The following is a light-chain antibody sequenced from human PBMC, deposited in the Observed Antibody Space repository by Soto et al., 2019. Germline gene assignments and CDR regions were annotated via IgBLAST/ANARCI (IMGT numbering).Light chain of an antibody. V-gene: IGKV3-15*01. CDR2: GAS. CDR1: QSVSSN. CDR3: QQYNNWRGT. J-gene: IGKJ1*01. Sequence: EIVMTQSPATLSVSPGERATLSCRASQSVSSNLAWYQQKPGQAPRLLIDGASTRATGIPARFSGSGSGTECTLTISSLQYEDFAVYYCQQYNNWRGTFGQGTKVDIK.